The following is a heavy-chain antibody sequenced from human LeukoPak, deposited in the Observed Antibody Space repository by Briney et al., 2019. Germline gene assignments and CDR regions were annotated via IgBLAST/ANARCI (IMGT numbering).Heavy chain of an antibody. CDR2: ITDSGGTT. J-gene: IGHJ4*02. Sequence: GGSLRLSCAASGFTFSSYAMSWVREAPGKGLEWVSTITDSGGTTFYADSVKGRFTISRDNFKDTVYLQMNSLRAEDTAVYYCAKLWRGSHPRYFDHWGQGTLVTVSS. V-gene: IGHV3-23*01. D-gene: IGHD1-26*01. CDR3: AKLWRGSHPRYFDH. CDR1: GFTFSSYA.